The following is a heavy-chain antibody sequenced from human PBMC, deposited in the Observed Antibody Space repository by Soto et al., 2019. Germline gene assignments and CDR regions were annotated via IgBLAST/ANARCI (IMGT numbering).Heavy chain of an antibody. V-gene: IGHV1-46*01. CDR1: GYTFTSYN. D-gene: IGHD3-10*01. Sequence: QVQLVQSGAEVKKPGASVKVSCKASGYTFTSYNIHWVRQAPGQGLEWVGMINPRGFFTTYAQKFRCIVTMTGDTSTIVVYMELTNLRSEVTAVYYCARAAGRFGDLFWFDLWGQGTLVSVSS. J-gene: IGHJ5*02. CDR3: ARAAGRFGDLFWFDL. CDR2: INPRGFFT.